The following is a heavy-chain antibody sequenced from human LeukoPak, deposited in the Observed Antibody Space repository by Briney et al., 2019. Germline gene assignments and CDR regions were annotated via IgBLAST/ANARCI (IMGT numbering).Heavy chain of an antibody. CDR3: ARVESPVDTAMDPPDY. Sequence: GGSLRLSCAASGFTFSRYWIHWVRQAPGKGLEWVSRINPDGSTTTYADSVKGRFTISRDNAKNTLYLQMNSLRAEDTAVYYCARVESPVDTAMDPPDYWGQGTLVTVSS. D-gene: IGHD5-18*01. CDR1: GFTFSRYW. J-gene: IGHJ4*02. V-gene: IGHV3-74*01. CDR2: INPDGSTT.